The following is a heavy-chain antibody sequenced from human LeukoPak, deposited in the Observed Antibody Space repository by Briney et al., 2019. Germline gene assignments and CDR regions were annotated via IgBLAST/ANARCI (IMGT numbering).Heavy chain of an antibody. Sequence: GGSLRLSCAASGFTVSSNYMSWVRQAPGKGLEWVSVIYSGGSTYYADSVKGRFTISRDNAENSLYLQMNSLRDEDTAVYYCVRDPEALDYWGQGTLVTVSS. CDR1: GFTVSSNY. CDR3: VRDPEALDY. J-gene: IGHJ4*02. V-gene: IGHV3-66*01. CDR2: IYSGGST.